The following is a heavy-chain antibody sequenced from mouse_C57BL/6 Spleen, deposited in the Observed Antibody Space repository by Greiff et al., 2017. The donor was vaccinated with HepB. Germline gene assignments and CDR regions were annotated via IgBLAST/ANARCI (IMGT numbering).Heavy chain of an antibody. D-gene: IGHD1-1*01. CDR2: IDPSDSYT. Sequence: QVQLQQPGAELVRPGTSVKLSCKASGYTFTSYWMHWVKQRPGQGLEWIGVIDPSDSYTNYNQKFKGKATLTVDTSSSTAYMQLSSLTSEDSAVYYCARGFITTVVGYAMDYWGQGTSVTVSS. V-gene: IGHV1-59*01. CDR1: GYTFTSYW. CDR3: ARGFITTVVGYAMDY. J-gene: IGHJ4*01.